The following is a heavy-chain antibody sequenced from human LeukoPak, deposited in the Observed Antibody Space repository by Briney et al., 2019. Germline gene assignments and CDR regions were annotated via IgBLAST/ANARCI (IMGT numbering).Heavy chain of an antibody. CDR1: GSSFTSYW. CDR3: ARHVSPGIAVAVDY. V-gene: IGHV5-51*01. CDR2: IYPGDSDT. D-gene: IGHD6-19*01. J-gene: IGHJ4*02. Sequence: GGSLQISCKGSGSSFTSYWIGWVRPLPGKGLEWMGIIYPGDSDTRYSPSFQGQVTISADKSISTAYLQWSSLKASDTAMYYCARHVSPGIAVAVDYWGQGTLVTVSS.